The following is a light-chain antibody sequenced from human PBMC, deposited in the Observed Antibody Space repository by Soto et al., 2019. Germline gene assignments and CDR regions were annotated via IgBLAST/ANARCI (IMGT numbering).Light chain of an antibody. CDR1: ASNVGSTY. Sequence: QSVLTQPPSASGTPGQRVSISCSGSASNVGSTYVFWYQQVPGTAPTLLIYKNNQRPSGVSDRFSGSKSGTSASLAISGLRVDDEADYYCASWDNDLNGPIFGGGTQLPVL. CDR3: ASWDNDLNGPI. CDR2: KNN. J-gene: IGLJ2*01. V-gene: IGLV1-47*01.